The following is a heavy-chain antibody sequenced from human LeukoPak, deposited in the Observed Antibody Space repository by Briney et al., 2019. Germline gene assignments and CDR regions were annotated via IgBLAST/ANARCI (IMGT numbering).Heavy chain of an antibody. J-gene: IGHJ4*02. CDR2: IYSGGST. Sequence: GGSLRLSCAASGFTVSSNYMSWVRQAPGRGLEWVSVIYSGGSTYYADSVKGRFTLSRDNSENTLYLQMNSLRAGDTAVYYCAKDIEISYWGQGTLVTVSS. V-gene: IGHV3-53*01. CDR1: GFTVSSNY. D-gene: IGHD2-15*01. CDR3: AKDIEISY.